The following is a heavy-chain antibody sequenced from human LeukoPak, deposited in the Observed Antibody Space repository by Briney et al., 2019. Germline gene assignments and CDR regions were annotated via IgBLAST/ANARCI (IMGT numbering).Heavy chain of an antibody. Sequence: PSETLSLTCTVSGGSISSYYWSWIRQPPGKGLEWIGYIYYSGSTNYNPSLKSRVTISVDTSKNQFSLKLSSVTAADTAVYYCARDFGESDRDYWGQGTLVTVSS. CDR1: GGSISSYY. V-gene: IGHV4-59*01. CDR3: ARDFGESDRDY. J-gene: IGHJ4*02. CDR2: IYYSGST. D-gene: IGHD2-21*01.